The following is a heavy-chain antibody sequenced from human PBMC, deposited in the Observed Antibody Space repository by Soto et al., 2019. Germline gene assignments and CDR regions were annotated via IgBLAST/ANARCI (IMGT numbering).Heavy chain of an antibody. D-gene: IGHD2-15*01. CDR1: GGSISSGGYS. J-gene: IGHJ4*02. Sequence: SETLSLTCAVSGGSISSGGYSWSWIRQPPGKGLEWIGYIYHSGSTYYNPSLKSRATISVDRSKNQFSLKLSSVTAADTAVYYCARGGPEPLDYWGQGTLVTVSS. CDR3: ARGGPEPLDY. V-gene: IGHV4-30-2*01. CDR2: IYHSGST.